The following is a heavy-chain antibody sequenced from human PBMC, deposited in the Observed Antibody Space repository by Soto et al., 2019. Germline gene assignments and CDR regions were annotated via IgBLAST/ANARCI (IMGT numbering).Heavy chain of an antibody. J-gene: IGHJ4*02. V-gene: IGHV1-2*04. CDR2: INPNSGGT. Sequence: GASVKVSCKASGYTFTGYYMHWVRQAPGQGLEWMGWINPNSGGTNYAQKFQGWVTMTRDTSISTAYMELSRLRSDDTAVYYCARGALYLQSSGYYGSGSYSGGYFDYWGQGTLVTVSS. CDR3: ARGALYLQSSGYYGSGSYSGGYFDY. CDR1: GYTFTGYY. D-gene: IGHD3-10*01.